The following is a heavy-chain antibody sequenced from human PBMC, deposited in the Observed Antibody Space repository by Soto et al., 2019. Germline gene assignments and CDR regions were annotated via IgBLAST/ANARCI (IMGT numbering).Heavy chain of an antibody. V-gene: IGHV1-18*01. Sequence: ASVKVSCKASGYTFTNYGIIWVRQAPGQGLEWMGWISAYNGNTNYAQKLQGRVTMTTDTSTSTAYMELRSLRSDDTAVYYCARVPYYDFWSGYSSPVYYYYMDVWGKGTTVTVSS. CDR2: ISAYNGNT. J-gene: IGHJ6*03. CDR3: ARVPYYDFWSGYSSPVYYYYMDV. CDR1: GYTFTNYG. D-gene: IGHD3-3*01.